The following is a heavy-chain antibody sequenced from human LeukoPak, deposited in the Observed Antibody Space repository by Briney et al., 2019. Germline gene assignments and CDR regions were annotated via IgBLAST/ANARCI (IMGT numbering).Heavy chain of an antibody. CDR1: GFTFDDYG. CDR3: ASAFYGGNPDAGY. V-gene: IGHV3-20*01. CDR2: INWNGGST. J-gene: IGHJ4*02. D-gene: IGHD4-23*01. Sequence: GGSLRLSCAASGFTFDDYGMSWVRQAPGKGLEWVSGINWNGGSTGYADSVKGRFTISRDNSKNTLYLQMNSLRAEDTAVYHCASAFYGGNPDAGYWGQGTPVTVSS.